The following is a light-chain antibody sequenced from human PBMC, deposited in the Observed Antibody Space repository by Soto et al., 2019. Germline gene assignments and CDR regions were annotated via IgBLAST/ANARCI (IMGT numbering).Light chain of an antibody. CDR1: QSVTSRH. J-gene: IGKJ2*01. CDR3: QQYHTSPYT. Sequence: EIVLTQSPGTLSLSPGERVTLSCRASQSVTSRHLAWYQQKPGQAPRLLIFAASGRPPTIPSRFSGSGSGTDSTLTISRLEAEDFAVYFCQQYHTSPYTFGQGTRLEIK. V-gene: IGKV3-20*01. CDR2: AAS.